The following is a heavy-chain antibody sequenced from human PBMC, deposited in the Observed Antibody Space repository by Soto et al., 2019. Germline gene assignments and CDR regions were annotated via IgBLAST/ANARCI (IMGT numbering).Heavy chain of an antibody. D-gene: IGHD5-12*01. CDR2: INPNSGGT. V-gene: IGHV1-2*02. J-gene: IGHJ4*02. CDR1: GYTFTGYY. Sequence: ASVKVSCKASGYTFTGYYMHWVRQAPGQGLEWLGWINPNSGGTNYAPNFQGRVTMSWDTSISTAYMELSSLRFDDTAVYYCARDLSLRSGYTDYWGQGTLVTVS. CDR3: ARDLSLRSGYTDY.